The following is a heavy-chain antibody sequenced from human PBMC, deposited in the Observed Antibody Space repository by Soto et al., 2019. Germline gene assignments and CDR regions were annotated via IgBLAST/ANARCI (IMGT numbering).Heavy chain of an antibody. Sequence: ASVKVSFKASGYTFTSYGISWLRQAPGQGLEWMGWISAYNGNTNYARKLQGRVTMTTDTSTSTAYKELRSLRSDDTAVYYCARGGLRYDFWSGYYIVSGMDVWGQGTTVTVSS. J-gene: IGHJ6*02. CDR1: GYTFTSYG. CDR2: ISAYNGNT. CDR3: ARGGLRYDFWSGYYIVSGMDV. D-gene: IGHD3-3*01. V-gene: IGHV1-18*04.